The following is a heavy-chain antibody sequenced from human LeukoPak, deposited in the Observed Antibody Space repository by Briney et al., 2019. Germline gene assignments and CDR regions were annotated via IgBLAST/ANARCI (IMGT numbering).Heavy chain of an antibody. Sequence: SETLSLTCTVSGGSISSGDYYWSWIRQPPGKGLEWIGYIYYSGSTYYNPSLKSRVTISVDTSKNQFSLKLSSVTAADTAVYYCASRYSSGRLTFNIWGQGTVVTVSS. V-gene: IGHV4-30-4*01. CDR2: IYYSGST. CDR3: ASRYSSGRLTFNI. CDR1: GGSISSGDYY. D-gene: IGHD6-19*01. J-gene: IGHJ3*02.